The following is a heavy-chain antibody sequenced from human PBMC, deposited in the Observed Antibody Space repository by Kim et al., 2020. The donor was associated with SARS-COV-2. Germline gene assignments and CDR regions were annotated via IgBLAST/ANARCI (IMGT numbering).Heavy chain of an antibody. D-gene: IGHD6-19*01. CDR2: IYYSGST. J-gene: IGHJ4*02. CDR3: ARGDLHSSGWYDY. V-gene: IGHV4-59*13. Sequence: SETLSLTCTVSGGSISSYYWSWIRQPPGKGLEWIGYIYYSGSTNYNPSLKSRVTISVDTSKNQFSLKLSSVTAADTAVYYCARGDLHSSGWYDYWGQGTLVTVSS. CDR1: GGSISSYY.